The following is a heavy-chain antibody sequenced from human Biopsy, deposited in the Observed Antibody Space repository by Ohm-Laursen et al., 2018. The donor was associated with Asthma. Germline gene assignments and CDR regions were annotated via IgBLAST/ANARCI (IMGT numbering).Heavy chain of an antibody. CDR3: ARVDGVVEAATRLGGMDV. CDR2: ITGSGAIT. D-gene: IGHD2-15*01. CDR1: GFTFSDYP. V-gene: IGHV3-23*01. J-gene: IGHJ6*02. Sequence: SLRLSCAASGFTFSDYPMTWVRQAPGKGLEWVSSITGSGAITYYADSLKGRFTISRDNSKNTLYLQMNSLSAEDSAVYYCARVDGVVEAATRLGGMDVWGQGTTVTVSS.